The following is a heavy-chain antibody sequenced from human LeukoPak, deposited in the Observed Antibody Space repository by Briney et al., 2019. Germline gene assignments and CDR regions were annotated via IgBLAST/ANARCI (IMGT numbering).Heavy chain of an antibody. V-gene: IGHV3-48*04. D-gene: IGHD2-21*01. J-gene: IGHJ4*02. CDR2: IGGWSDPI. CDR3: ARDRRFAVDR. CDR1: GFTFSSYG. Sequence: PGGSLRLSCRVSGFTFSSYGMNWVSQAPGKGLEWVAYIGGWSDPIDYADSVKGRFTVSRDNGDSTLYLQMDSLRVEDTAPYYCARDRRFAVDRWGQGARVIVSS.